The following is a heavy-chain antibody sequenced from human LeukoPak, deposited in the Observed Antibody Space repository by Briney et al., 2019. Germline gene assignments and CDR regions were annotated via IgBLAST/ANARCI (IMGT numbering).Heavy chain of an antibody. CDR1: GYSFTSCW. Sequence: GESLQISCKGSGYSFTSCWIGWVRQLPGKGLEWMGITYPGDSDTRYSPSFQGQVTISADKSISTAYLQWTSLKASDTAMYYCARRYYYGSGMTNYFDYWGQGTLVTVSS. J-gene: IGHJ4*02. CDR2: TYPGDSDT. V-gene: IGHV5-51*01. CDR3: ARRYYYGSGMTNYFDY. D-gene: IGHD3-10*01.